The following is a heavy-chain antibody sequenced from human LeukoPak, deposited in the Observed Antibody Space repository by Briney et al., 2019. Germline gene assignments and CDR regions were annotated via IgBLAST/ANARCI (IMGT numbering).Heavy chain of an antibody. Sequence: SETLSLTCTVSGGSISSGGYYWSWIRQHPGKGLEWIGYIYYSGSTYYNPSPKSRVTISVDTSKNQFSLKLSSVTAADTAVYYCAVYSSSRQDFDYWGQGTLVTVSS. CDR2: IYYSGST. V-gene: IGHV4-31*03. CDR3: AVYSSSRQDFDY. D-gene: IGHD6-13*01. CDR1: GGSISSGGYY. J-gene: IGHJ4*02.